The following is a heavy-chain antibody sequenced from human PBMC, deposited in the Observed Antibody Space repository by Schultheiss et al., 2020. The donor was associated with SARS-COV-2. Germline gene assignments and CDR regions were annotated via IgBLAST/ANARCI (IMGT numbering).Heavy chain of an antibody. Sequence: GGSLRLSCAASGFTFSSYWMSWVRQAPGKGLEWVAVIWYDGSNKYYADSVKGRFTISRDNSKNTLYLQMNSLRAEDTAVYYCAKVWTGGVTYYYGMDVWGQGTTVTVSS. CDR3: AKVWTGGVTYYYGMDV. D-gene: IGHD2-21*02. CDR2: IWYDGSNK. V-gene: IGHV3-33*06. CDR1: GFTFSSYW. J-gene: IGHJ6*02.